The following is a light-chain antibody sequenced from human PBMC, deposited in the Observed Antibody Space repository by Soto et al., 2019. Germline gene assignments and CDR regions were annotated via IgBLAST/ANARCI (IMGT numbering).Light chain of an antibody. V-gene: IGKV3-15*01. J-gene: IGKJ1*01. CDR2: GAS. CDR1: QSVSSN. Sequence: EIVMTQSPATLSVSPGERATLSCRASQSVSSNLAWYQQKPGQAPRLLIYGASTRATGIPARFSGSGSGTEFTLTINSLQPDDFATYYCQQYNNYWTFGQGTKVEIK. CDR3: QQYNNYWT.